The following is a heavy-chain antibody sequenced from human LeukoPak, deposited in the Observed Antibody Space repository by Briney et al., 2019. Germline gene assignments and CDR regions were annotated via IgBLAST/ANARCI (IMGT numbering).Heavy chain of an antibody. CDR2: INPSSGDT. CDR3: ARDTGCSSTSCLYYYMDV. Sequence: GASVKVSCKASLYTFTGYFMHWVRQAPGQGLEWMGWINPSSGDTYYAQKFQGRVTMTRDTSISTAYMELSRLRSDDTAVYYCARDTGCSSTSCLYYYMDVWGKGTTVTVSS. CDR1: LYTFTGYF. V-gene: IGHV1-2*02. J-gene: IGHJ6*03. D-gene: IGHD2-2*01.